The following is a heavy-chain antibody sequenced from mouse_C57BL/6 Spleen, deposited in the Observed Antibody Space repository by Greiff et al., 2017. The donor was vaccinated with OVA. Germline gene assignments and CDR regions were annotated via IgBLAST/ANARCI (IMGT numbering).Heavy chain of an antibody. CDR1: GYTFTDYN. J-gene: IGHJ3*01. CDR2: INPNNGGT. CDR3: ARRGSLRRAFAY. D-gene: IGHD1-2*01. Sequence: EVQLQQSGPELVKPGASVKIPCKASGYTFTDYNMDWVKQSHGKSLEWIGDINPNNGGTIYNQKFKGKATLTVDKSSSTAYMEPRSLTSEDTAVYYCARRGSLRRAFAYWGQGTLVTVSA. V-gene: IGHV1-18*01.